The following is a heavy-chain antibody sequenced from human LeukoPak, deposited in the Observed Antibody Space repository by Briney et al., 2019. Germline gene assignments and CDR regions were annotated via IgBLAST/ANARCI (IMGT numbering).Heavy chain of an antibody. CDR1: GFTFSSLW. CDR3: ARDRDYGGNIGAFDI. V-gene: IGHV3-7*01. D-gene: IGHD4-23*01. CDR2: INEGGSAD. Sequence: GGSLRLSCAASGFTFSSLWMSWVRQAPGKGLEWVANINEGGSADYYAGSVRGRFTISRDNAKNSLHLQMNNLRAEDTAVYYCARDRDYGGNIGAFDIWGQGTMVTVSS. J-gene: IGHJ3*02.